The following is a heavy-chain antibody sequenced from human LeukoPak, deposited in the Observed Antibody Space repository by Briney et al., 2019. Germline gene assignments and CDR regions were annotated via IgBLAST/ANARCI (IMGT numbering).Heavy chain of an antibody. V-gene: IGHV4-39*01. CDR3: ASHSSSWYKGLY. J-gene: IGHJ4*02. CDR1: GGSISSSSYS. Sequence: SETLSLTCTVSGGSISSSSYSWGWIRQPPGQGLEWIGSIYYSGSTYYNPSLKSRVTISVDTSKNQFSLKLSSVTAADTAVYYCASHSSSWYKGLYWGQGTLVTVSS. CDR2: IYYSGST. D-gene: IGHD6-13*01.